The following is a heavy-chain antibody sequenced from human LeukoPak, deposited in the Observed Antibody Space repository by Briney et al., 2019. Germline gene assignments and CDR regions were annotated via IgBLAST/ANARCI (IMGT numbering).Heavy chain of an antibody. J-gene: IGHJ4*02. CDR1: GGSFSGYY. CDR3: ARSLAAAPTTLVGATTPIDY. V-gene: IGHV4-34*01. D-gene: IGHD1-26*01. Sequence: SETLSLTCAVYGGSFSGYYWSWIRQPPGKGLEWIGEINHSGSTNYNPSLKSRVTISVDTSKNQFSLKLSSVTAADTAVYYCARSLAAAPTTLVGATTPIDYWGQGTLVTVSS. CDR2: INHSGST.